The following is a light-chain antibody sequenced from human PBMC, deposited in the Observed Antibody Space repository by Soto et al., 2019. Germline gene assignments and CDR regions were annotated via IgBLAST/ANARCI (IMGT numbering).Light chain of an antibody. CDR1: SSNIGRNT. V-gene: IGLV1-44*01. CDR3: AVWDDSLHGV. Sequence: QSVLTQPPSASGTPGQRGTISCSGSSSNIGRNTVNWYQQGPGTAPKVLIDNNNQRPSGVPDRFSGSKSGTAASLAISGLRSEEEADYYCAVWDDSLHGVFGGGTKLTVL. J-gene: IGLJ3*02. CDR2: NNN.